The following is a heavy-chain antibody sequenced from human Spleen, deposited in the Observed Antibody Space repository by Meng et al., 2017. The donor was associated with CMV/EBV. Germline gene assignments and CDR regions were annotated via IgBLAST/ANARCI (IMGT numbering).Heavy chain of an antibody. J-gene: IGHJ4*02. CDR1: GYTFSGYY. CDR2: ISPNRGAT. CDR3: ARDITRYCSSTSCSDY. Sequence: ASVKVSCKASGYTFSGYYMHWVRQAPGQGLEWMGWISPNRGATNYAQRFQGRVAMTRDTSITTVYMELSSLRSDDTAVYYCARDITRYCSSTSCSDYWGQGTLVTVSS. D-gene: IGHD2-2*01. V-gene: IGHV1-2*02.